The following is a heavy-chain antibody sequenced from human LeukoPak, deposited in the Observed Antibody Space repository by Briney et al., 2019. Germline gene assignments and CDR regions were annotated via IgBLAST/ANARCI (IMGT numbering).Heavy chain of an antibody. D-gene: IGHD3-10*01. V-gene: IGHV3-48*01. CDR3: ARDSGSYFDY. CDR2: ISSSSTI. Sequence: PGGSLRLSCAASGFTFSSYSMNWVRQAPGKGLEWVSYISSSSTIYYADSVKGRFTISRDNAKNSLYLQMNSLRAEDTAVYYCARDSGSYFDYWGQGTLVTVSS. CDR1: GFTFSSYS. J-gene: IGHJ4*02.